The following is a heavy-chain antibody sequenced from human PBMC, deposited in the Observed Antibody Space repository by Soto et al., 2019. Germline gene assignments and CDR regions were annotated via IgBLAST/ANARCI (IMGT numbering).Heavy chain of an antibody. D-gene: IGHD3-10*01. Sequence: ASVKVSCKASGYTFTSYGISWVRQAPGQGLEWMGWISAYNGNTNYAQELQGRVTMTTDTSTSTAYMELRSLRSDDTAVYYCARNAADYGSGNFDYWGQGTLVTVSS. CDR3: ARNAADYGSGNFDY. J-gene: IGHJ4*02. V-gene: IGHV1-18*01. CDR2: ISAYNGNT. CDR1: GYTFTSYG.